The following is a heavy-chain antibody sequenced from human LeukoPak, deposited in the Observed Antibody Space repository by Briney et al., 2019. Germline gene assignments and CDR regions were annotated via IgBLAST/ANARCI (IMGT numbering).Heavy chain of an antibody. D-gene: IGHD3-22*01. Sequence: PSETLSLTCTASGDSVSGTNYYWGWIRQPPGRGLEWIASIRYSESAYYSPSLKSRATISVDTSKNQFSLRLRSLTATDTAVYYCATQDSRHYWGQGTLVTVSS. CDR1: GDSVSGTNYY. CDR2: IRYSESA. V-gene: IGHV4-39*01. CDR3: ATQDSRHY. J-gene: IGHJ4*02.